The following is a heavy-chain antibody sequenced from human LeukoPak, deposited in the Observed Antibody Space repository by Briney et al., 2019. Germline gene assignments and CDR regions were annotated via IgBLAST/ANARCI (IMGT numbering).Heavy chain of an antibody. CDR2: IIPIFGTA. V-gene: IGHV1-69*13. CDR3: ARDSGSSGYFGY. Sequence: SVKLSCKASGDTFSIYAISWVRQASRQGLEWVGGIIPIFGTANYAQKFQGRVTITAGESTSTAYMELSSLRAEDTAVYYCARDSGSSGYFGYWGQGTLVTVSS. CDR1: GDTFSIYA. J-gene: IGHJ4*02. D-gene: IGHD3-22*01.